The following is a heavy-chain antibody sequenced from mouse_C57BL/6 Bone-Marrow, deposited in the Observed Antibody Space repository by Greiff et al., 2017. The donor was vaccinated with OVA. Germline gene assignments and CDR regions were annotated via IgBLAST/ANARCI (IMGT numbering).Heavy chain of an antibody. CDR2: IYPRSGNT. J-gene: IGHJ3*01. CDR1: GYTFTSYG. D-gene: IGHD2-4*01. Sequence: VQVVESGAELARPGASVKLSCKASGYTFTSYGISWVKQRTGQGLEWIGEIYPRSGNTYYNEKFKGKATLTADKSSSTAYMELRSLTSEDSAVYFCARWDYDGAWFAYWGQGTLVTVSA. CDR3: ARWDYDGAWFAY. V-gene: IGHV1-81*01.